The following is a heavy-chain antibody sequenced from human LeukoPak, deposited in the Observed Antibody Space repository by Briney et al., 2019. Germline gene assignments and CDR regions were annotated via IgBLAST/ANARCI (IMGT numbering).Heavy chain of an antibody. CDR2: IYYSGST. Sequence: PSETLSLTCTVSGGSISSHYWSWIRQPPEKGLEWIGYIYYSGSTNYNPSLKSRVTISVDTSKNQFSLKLSSVTAADTAVYYCARAGYSSSWYPEKDFYYYYYMDVWGKGTTVTVSS. V-gene: IGHV4-59*11. J-gene: IGHJ6*03. CDR1: GGSISSHY. D-gene: IGHD6-13*01. CDR3: ARAGYSSSWYPEKDFYYYYYMDV.